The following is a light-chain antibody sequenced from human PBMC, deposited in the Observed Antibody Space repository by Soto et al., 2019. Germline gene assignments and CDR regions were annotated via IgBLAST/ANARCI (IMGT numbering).Light chain of an antibody. V-gene: IGKV3-20*01. CDR1: QSVSSSS. CDR3: QQYGSSPYT. Sequence: EIVLTQSPGTLSLSPGERATLSCRASQSVSSSSLAWYQQKPGQAPRLLIYGASSRATGIPDRFSGSGSGTDFTLTISRLEPEDFAVFYCQQYGSSPYTFGQGIKLEIK. J-gene: IGKJ2*01. CDR2: GAS.